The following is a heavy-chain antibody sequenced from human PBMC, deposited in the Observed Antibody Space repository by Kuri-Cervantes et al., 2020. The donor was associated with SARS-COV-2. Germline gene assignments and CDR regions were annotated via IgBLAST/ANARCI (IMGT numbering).Heavy chain of an antibody. V-gene: IGHV3-21*01. CDR2: ISSSSSYI. Sequence: GESLKISCAASGFTFSGHWIHWVRQAPGKGLEWVSSISSSSSYIYYADSVKGRFTISRDNAKNSLYLQMNSLRAEDTAVYYCASLFSYGSGRLGYYYGMDVWGQGTTVTVSS. D-gene: IGHD3-10*01. J-gene: IGHJ6*02. CDR3: ASLFSYGSGRLGYYYGMDV. CDR1: GFTFSGHW.